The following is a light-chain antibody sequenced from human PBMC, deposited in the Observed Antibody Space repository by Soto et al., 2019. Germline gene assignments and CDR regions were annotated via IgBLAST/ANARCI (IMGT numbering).Light chain of an antibody. V-gene: IGKV1-5*03. CDR3: QLYNAFTWT. CDR2: KAS. Sequence: DIQMTQSPSTLSASVGDRVTITCRASQSIGTWLAWYQQKPGKAPKLLIYKASTLESGVPSRFSVSGSGTEFTLTISSLQPDDFATYYCQLYNAFTWTFGQGTKV. CDR1: QSIGTW. J-gene: IGKJ1*01.